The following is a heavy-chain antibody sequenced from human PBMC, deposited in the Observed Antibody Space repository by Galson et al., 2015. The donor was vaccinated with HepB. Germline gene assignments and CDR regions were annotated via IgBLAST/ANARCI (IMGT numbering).Heavy chain of an antibody. Sequence: SLRLSCAASGFTFSSYAMSWVRQAPGKGLEWVSAISGSGGSTYYADSVKGRFTISRDNSKNTLYLQMNSLRAEDTAVYYCAKDLGGYCSGGSCCSKGLRYFQHWGQGTLVTVSS. CDR3: AKDLGGYCSGGSCCSKGLRYFQH. D-gene: IGHD2-15*01. V-gene: IGHV3-23*01. CDR2: ISGSGGST. CDR1: GFTFSSYA. J-gene: IGHJ1*01.